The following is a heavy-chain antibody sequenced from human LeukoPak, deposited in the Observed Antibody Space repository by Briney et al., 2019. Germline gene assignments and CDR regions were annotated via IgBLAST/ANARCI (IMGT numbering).Heavy chain of an antibody. V-gene: IGHV4-39*07. CDR3: ARAGLLTVLFDY. D-gene: IGHD3-22*01. CDR1: GGSISSSSYY. CDR2: IYYTGST. Sequence: SETLSLTCTVSGGSISSSSYYWGWIRQPPGKGLEWIGSIYYTGSTYYNPSLKSRVTISVDTSKNQFSLKLSSVTAADTAVYYCARAGLLTVLFDYWGQGMLVTVSS. J-gene: IGHJ4*02.